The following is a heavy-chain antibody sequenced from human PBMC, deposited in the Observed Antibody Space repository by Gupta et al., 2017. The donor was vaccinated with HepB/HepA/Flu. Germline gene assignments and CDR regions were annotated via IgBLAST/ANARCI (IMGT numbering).Heavy chain of an antibody. CDR2: IIPILGIA. D-gene: IGHD2-21*01. CDR3: ARGPEWWRWLYDY. Sequence: QVQLVQSGAEVKKPGSSVKVSCKASGGTFSSYAISWVRQAPGQGLEWMGRIIPILGIANYAQKFQGRVTITADKSTSTAYMELSSLRSEDTAVYYCARGPEWWRWLYDYWGQGTLVTVSS. J-gene: IGHJ4*02. CDR1: GGTFSSYA. V-gene: IGHV1-69*04.